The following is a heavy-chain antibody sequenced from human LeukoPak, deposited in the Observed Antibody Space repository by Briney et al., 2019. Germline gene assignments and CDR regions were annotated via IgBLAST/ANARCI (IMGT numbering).Heavy chain of an antibody. CDR2: INPSGGST. CDR1: GYTFTSYY. Sequence: ASVKVSCKASGYTFTSYYMHWVRQAPGQGLEWMGIINPSGGSTSYAQKFQGRVTMTRDMSTSTVYMELSSLRSEDTAVYYCASDYGDYPFRYYFDYWGQGTLVTVSS. CDR3: ASDYGDYPFRYYFDY. V-gene: IGHV1-46*01. D-gene: IGHD4-17*01. J-gene: IGHJ4*02.